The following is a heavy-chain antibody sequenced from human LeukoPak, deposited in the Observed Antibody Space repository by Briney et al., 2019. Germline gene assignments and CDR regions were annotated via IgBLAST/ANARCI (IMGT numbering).Heavy chain of an antibody. CDR2: IIPIFGTA. D-gene: IGHD4-23*01. CDR1: GYTFTGYY. J-gene: IGHJ3*02. CDR3: ARRPLRDDATLGAFDI. V-gene: IGHV1-69*13. Sequence: SVKVSCKASGYTFTGYYMHWVRQAPGQGLEWMGGIIPIFGTANYAQKFQGRVTITADESTSTAYMELSSLRSEDTAVYYCARRPLRDDATLGAFDIWGQGTMVTVSS.